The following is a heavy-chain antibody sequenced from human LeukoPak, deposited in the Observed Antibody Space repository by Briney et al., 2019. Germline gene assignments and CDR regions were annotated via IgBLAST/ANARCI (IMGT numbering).Heavy chain of an antibody. J-gene: IGHJ4*02. CDR3: ARDYSSSWYFDP. Sequence: ASVKVSCKASGGTFSSYAISWVRRAPGQGLEWMGGIIPIFGTANYAQKFQGRVTITADKSTSTAYMELSSLRSEDTAVYYCARDYSSSWYFDPWGQGTLVTVSS. V-gene: IGHV1-69*06. CDR1: GGTFSSYA. CDR2: IIPIFGTA. D-gene: IGHD6-13*01.